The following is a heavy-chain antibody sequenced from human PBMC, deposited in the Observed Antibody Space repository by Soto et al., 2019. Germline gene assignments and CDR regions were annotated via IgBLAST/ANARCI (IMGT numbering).Heavy chain of an antibody. CDR3: ASGGSGSYHYIRLYYGMDV. CDR1: GGTFSSYA. CDR2: IIPIFGTA. Sequence: QVQLVQSGAEVKKPGSSVKVSCKASGGTFSSYAISWVRQAPGQGLEWMGGIIPIFGTANYAQKFQGRVTITADKTTSTAYLGLSSLGSEYTAVYYCASGGSGSYHYIRLYYGMDVWGQGTTVTVSS. V-gene: IGHV1-69*06. D-gene: IGHD3-10*01. J-gene: IGHJ6*02.